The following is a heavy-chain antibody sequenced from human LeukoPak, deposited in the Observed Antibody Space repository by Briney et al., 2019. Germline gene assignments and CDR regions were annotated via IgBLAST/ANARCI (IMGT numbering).Heavy chain of an antibody. CDR3: VTEVSGSFPT. V-gene: IGHV3-23*01. D-gene: IGHD1-26*01. J-gene: IGHJ4*02. CDR1: GFTFSSYA. CDR2: ISGSGGST. Sequence: KTGGSLRLSCAASGFTFSSYAMSWVRQAPGKGLEWVSAISGSGGSTYYADSVKGRFTISRDNSKNTLYLQMNSLKNEDTAVYYCVTEVSGSFPTWGQGTLVTVSS.